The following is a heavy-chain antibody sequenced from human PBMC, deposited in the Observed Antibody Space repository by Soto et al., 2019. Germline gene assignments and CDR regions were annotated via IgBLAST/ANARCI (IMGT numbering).Heavy chain of an antibody. J-gene: IGHJ6*02. V-gene: IGHV3-30*18. Sequence: GGSLRLSCAASGFTFSSYGMHWVRQAPGKGLEWVAVISYDGSNKHHADSAKGRFTISRDNSKNTLYLQMNSLRAEDTAVYYCAKDFTVTTKYYGMDVWGQGTTVTVSS. CDR2: ISYDGSNK. D-gene: IGHD4-4*01. CDR3: AKDFTVTTKYYGMDV. CDR1: GFTFSSYG.